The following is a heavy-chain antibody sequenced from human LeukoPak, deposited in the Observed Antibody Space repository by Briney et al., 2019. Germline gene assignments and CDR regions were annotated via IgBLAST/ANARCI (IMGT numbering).Heavy chain of an antibody. CDR2: IKTKTGGGTT. Sequence: PGGSLRLSCAASGFTFSTYWMHWVRQAPGKGLEWVGRIKTKTGGGTTDYAAPVKGRFTISRDDSKNTVYLQMNSLKTEDTALYYCTTNRAFDIWGQGTMVTVSS. CDR1: GFTFSTYW. CDR3: TTNRAFDI. J-gene: IGHJ3*02. V-gene: IGHV3-15*01.